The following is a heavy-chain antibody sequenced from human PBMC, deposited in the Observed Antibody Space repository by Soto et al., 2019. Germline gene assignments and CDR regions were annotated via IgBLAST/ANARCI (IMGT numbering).Heavy chain of an antibody. J-gene: IGHJ4*02. CDR2: IYHSGST. Sequence: QLQLQESGSGLVKPSQTLSLTCAVSGGSISSGGYSWSWIRQPPGKGLEWIGYIYHSGSTYYNPSLESRLTISAERSQNQFSLKLSSVTAADTAVYYCARAKAGRTGVFDYWGQGTLVTVSS. CDR1: GGSISSGGYS. V-gene: IGHV4-30-2*01. D-gene: IGHD6-19*01. CDR3: ARAKAGRTGVFDY.